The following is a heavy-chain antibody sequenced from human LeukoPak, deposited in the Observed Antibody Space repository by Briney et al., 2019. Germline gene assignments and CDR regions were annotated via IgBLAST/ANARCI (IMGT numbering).Heavy chain of an antibody. CDR3: AKARSYYYYGMDV. V-gene: IGHV3-23*01. Sequence: GGSLRLSCEASGVTFSSYVMSWVRQAPGKGLEWVSAISGSGGSTYYADSVKGRFTISRDNSKNTLYLQMNSLRAEDTAVYYCAKARSYYYYGMDVWGQGTTVTVSS. CDR2: ISGSGGST. J-gene: IGHJ6*02. CDR1: GVTFSSYV.